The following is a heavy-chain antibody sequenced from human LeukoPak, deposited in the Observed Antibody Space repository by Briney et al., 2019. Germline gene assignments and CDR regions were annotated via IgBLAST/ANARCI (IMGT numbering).Heavy chain of an antibody. CDR2: INHSGST. CDR3: AILTDYGDYLSIFDY. CDR1: GGSFSGYY. J-gene: IGHJ4*02. Sequence: PSETLSLTCAVYGGSFSGYYWSWIRQPPGKGLEWIGEINHSGSTNYNPSLKSRVTISVDTSKNQFSLKLSSVTAADTAVYYCAILTDYGDYLSIFDYWGQGTQVTVSS. D-gene: IGHD4-17*01. V-gene: IGHV4-34*01.